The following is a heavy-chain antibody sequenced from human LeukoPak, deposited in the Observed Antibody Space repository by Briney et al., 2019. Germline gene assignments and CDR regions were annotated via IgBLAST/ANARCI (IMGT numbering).Heavy chain of an antibody. V-gene: IGHV1-69*04. Sequence: ASVKVSCKASGGTFSSYAISWVRQAPGQGLEWMGRIIPILGIANYAQKFQGRVTITADKSTSTAYMELSSLRSEDTAVYYCARGYCSGGSCYAGRDSFDAFDIWGQGTMVTVSS. D-gene: IGHD2-15*01. CDR3: ARGYCSGGSCYAGRDSFDAFDI. J-gene: IGHJ3*02. CDR2: IIPILGIA. CDR1: GGTFSSYA.